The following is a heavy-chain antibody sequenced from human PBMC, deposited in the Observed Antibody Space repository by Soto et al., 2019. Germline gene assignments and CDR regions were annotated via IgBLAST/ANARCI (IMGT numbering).Heavy chain of an antibody. CDR3: ARVSVAAFYGMDV. J-gene: IGHJ6*02. V-gene: IGHV3-11*01. CDR2: ISSGGSSI. D-gene: IGHD6-6*01. Sequence: QVQLVESGGGLVKPGGSLRLSCAASGFTFSDYYMSWIRQAPGKGLEWVSYISSGGSSIYYAESVKGRFTISRDNGKISLFLQMNSLRSEDTAVYFCARVSVAAFYGMDVWGQGTTVTVSS. CDR1: GFTFSDYY.